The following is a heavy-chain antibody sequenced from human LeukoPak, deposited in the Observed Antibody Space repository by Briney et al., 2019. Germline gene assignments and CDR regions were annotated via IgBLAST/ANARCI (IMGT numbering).Heavy chain of an antibody. V-gene: IGHV1-2*02. CDR1: GYTFTGYY. J-gene: IGHJ4*01. D-gene: IGHD3-10*01. CDR3: AARRMVRPDLDY. CDR2: INPNSGGT. Sequence: ASVKVSCKASGYTFTGYYMHWVRQAPGQGLEWMGWINPNSGGTNYAQKFQGRVTMTRDTSVSTAYMELSRLRSDDTAVYYCAARRMVRPDLDYWGQGTLVTVSS.